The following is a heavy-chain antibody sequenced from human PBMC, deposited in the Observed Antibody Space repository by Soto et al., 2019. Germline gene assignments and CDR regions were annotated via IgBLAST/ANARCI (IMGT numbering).Heavy chain of an antibody. CDR3: ARSLTPSRGYNYFDY. CDR1: GGTFSSYA. V-gene: IGHV1-69*01. Sequence: QVQLVQSGAEVKKPGSSVKVSCKASGGTFSSYAISWVRQAPGQGLEWMGGIIPIFGTANYAQKFQGRVTITADESTSTAYMELNSLRSEDTAVYYCARSLTPSRGYNYFDYWGQGTLVTVSS. D-gene: IGHD5-12*01. J-gene: IGHJ4*02. CDR2: IIPIFGTA.